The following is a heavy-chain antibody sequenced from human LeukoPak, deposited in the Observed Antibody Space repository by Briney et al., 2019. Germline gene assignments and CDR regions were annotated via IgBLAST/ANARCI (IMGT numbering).Heavy chain of an antibody. V-gene: IGHV1-46*01. CDR3: ARTTAMVTIFDY. D-gene: IGHD5-18*01. Sequence: EASVKVSCKASGYTFTSYYMHWVRQAPGQGLEWMGIINPSGGSTSYAQKFQGRVTMTRVTSTSTVYMELSSLRSEDTAVYYCARTTAMVTIFDYWGQGTLVTVSS. CDR1: GYTFTSYY. J-gene: IGHJ4*02. CDR2: INPSGGST.